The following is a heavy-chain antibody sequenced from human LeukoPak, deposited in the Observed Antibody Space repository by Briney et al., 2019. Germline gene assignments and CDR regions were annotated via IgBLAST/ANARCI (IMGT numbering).Heavy chain of an antibody. D-gene: IGHD3-3*01. V-gene: IGHV3-23*01. CDR2: ISGSGGST. J-gene: IGHJ4*02. CDR1: GFTFSSYA. Sequence: PGGSLRLSCAASGFTFSSYAMSWVRQAPGKGLEWVSAISGSGGSTYYADSVKGRFTISRDNSKNTLYLQMNSLRAEDTAVYYSAKGAIFGVVMGGDYFDYWGQGTLVTVSS. CDR3: AKGAIFGVVMGGDYFDY.